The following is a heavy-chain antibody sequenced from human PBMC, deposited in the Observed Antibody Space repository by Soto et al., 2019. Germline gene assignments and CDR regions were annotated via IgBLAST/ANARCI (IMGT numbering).Heavy chain of an antibody. Sequence: GGSLRLSCAASGFTFSTYAMSWVRQAPGKGLEWVSAISGSGSNTYYADSVKCRFTISRDDSKSALYLQMNSLRAEDTAVYYGARAASPYFDLLSAFHPWGQGTLVTVSS. CDR1: GFTFSTYA. CDR2: ISGSGSNT. V-gene: IGHV3-23*01. CDR3: ARAASPYFDLLSAFHP. J-gene: IGHJ5*02. D-gene: IGHD3-9*01.